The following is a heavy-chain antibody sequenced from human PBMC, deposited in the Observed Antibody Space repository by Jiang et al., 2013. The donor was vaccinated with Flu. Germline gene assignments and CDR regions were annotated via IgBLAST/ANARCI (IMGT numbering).Heavy chain of an antibody. V-gene: IGHV1-3*04. CDR2: INTGNGKT. J-gene: IGHJ4*02. CDR1: GFTFTSET. D-gene: IGHD3-10*01. CDR3: ARARGVTPRXVYYFDY. Sequence: GAEVKKPGASVRVSCKASGFTFTSETMHWVRQVPGQGLEWMGWINTGNGKTKYSQKLQGRITISRDISARTTYMEVSSLTFEDTAVYYCARARGVTPRXVYYFDYWGQGTLV.